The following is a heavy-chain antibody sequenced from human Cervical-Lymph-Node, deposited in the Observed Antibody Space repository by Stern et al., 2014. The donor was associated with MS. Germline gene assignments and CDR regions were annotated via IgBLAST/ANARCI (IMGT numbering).Heavy chain of an antibody. J-gene: IGHJ6*02. Sequence: QVQLQESGPGLVKPSETLSLTCTVSGGSISSYYWSWIRQPPGKGLEWIGYIYYSGSTNYNPSLKSRVTISVDTSKNQFSLKLSSVTAADTAVYYCAASIAAAGGPAYYYYGMDVWGQGTTVTVSS. D-gene: IGHD6-13*01. V-gene: IGHV4-59*01. CDR2: IYYSGST. CDR3: AASIAAAGGPAYYYYGMDV. CDR1: GGSISSYY.